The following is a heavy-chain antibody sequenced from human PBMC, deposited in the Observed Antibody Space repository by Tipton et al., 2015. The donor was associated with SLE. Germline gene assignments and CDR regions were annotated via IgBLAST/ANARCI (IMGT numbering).Heavy chain of an antibody. CDR2: IFARGST. J-gene: IGHJ6*03. CDR1: GGSVSSGNYY. CDR3: AREATAIEVRYYYHYYMDV. V-gene: IGHV4-61*02. D-gene: IGHD5-18*01. Sequence: TLSLTCTVSGGSVSSGNYYWSWIRQPAGKGLEWIGRIFARGSTNYNPSLNSRVTISVDTSKNQFSLKLSPGTAADTAVYYCAREATAIEVRYYYHYYMDVWGKGTTVTISS.